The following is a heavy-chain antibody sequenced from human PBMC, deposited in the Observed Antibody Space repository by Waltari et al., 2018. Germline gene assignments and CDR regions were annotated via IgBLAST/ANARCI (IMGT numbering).Heavy chain of an antibody. CDR3: ASGDRFSPGGGDCSSTSCYKAFDI. CDR1: GFTFSSYS. Sequence: EVQLVESGGGLVKPGGSLRLSCAASGFTFSSYSMNWVRQAPGKGLEWGSSISSSSYIYYADSVKGRFTISRDNAKNSLYLQMNSLRDEDTAVYYCASGDRFSPGGGDCSSTSCYKAFDIWGQGTMVTVSS. D-gene: IGHD2-2*02. CDR2: ISSSSYI. J-gene: IGHJ3*02. V-gene: IGHV3-21*01.